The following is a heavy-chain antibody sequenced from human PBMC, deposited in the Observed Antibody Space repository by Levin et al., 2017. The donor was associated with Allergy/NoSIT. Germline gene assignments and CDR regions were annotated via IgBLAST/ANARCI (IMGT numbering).Heavy chain of an antibody. Sequence: SCAASGFTFSSYGMHWVRQAPGKGLEWVAVISYDGSNKYYADSVKGRFTISRDNSKNTLYLQMNSLRAEDTAVYYCAKQGLVRSFDYWGQGTLVTVSS. V-gene: IGHV3-30*18. J-gene: IGHJ4*02. CDR2: ISYDGSNK. D-gene: IGHD6-19*01. CDR3: AKQGLVRSFDY. CDR1: GFTFSSYG.